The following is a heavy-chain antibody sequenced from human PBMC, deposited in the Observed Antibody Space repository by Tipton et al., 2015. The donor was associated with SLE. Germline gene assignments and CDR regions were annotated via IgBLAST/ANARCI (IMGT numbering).Heavy chain of an antibody. CDR1: GFSFSNYG. J-gene: IGHJ4*02. CDR2: IRYDGGNK. D-gene: IGHD6-19*01. V-gene: IGHV3-30*02. CDR3: AKESGWYYFDY. Sequence: GSLRLSCAASGFSFSNYGIHWVRQAPGKGLEWVAFIRYDGGNKYYADSVKGRFTISRDNSKNTLYLQMNSLRAEDTAVYYCAKESGWYYFDYWGQGTLVTVSS.